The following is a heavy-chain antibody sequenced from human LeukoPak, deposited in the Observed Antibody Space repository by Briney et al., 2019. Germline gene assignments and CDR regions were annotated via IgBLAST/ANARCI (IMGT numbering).Heavy chain of an antibody. D-gene: IGHD5-24*01. J-gene: IGHJ4*02. CDR2: INPNSGGT. Sequence: ASVKVSCKASGFTFTGYYMHWVRQAPGQGLEWMGWINPNSGGTNYAQKFQGRVTMTRDTSISTAYMELSRLRSDDTAVYYCAVEMATILYSDYWGQGTLVTVSS. CDR1: GFTFTGYY. CDR3: AVEMATILYSDY. V-gene: IGHV1-2*02.